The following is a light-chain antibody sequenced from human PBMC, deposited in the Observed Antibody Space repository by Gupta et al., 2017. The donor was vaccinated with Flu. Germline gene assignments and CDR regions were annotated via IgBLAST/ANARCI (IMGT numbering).Light chain of an antibody. CDR1: SSDIGGYDS. J-gene: IGLJ2*01. Sequence: QSALPQPASVSASPGQSITISCTGTSSDIGGYDSVSWYQQHPGKVPKVRIYDVSIRPSGMSNRFSGSKSDNTASLTISGLQAEDEADDYCSSFTTSSTLVFGGGTKLTGL. CDR3: SSFTTSSTLV. CDR2: DVS. V-gene: IGLV2-14*03.